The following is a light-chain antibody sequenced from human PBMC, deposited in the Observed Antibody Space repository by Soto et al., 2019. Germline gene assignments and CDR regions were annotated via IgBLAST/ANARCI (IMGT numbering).Light chain of an antibody. Sequence: EIVLTQFPGTLSLSPGERATLSCRPSQSLSSSYLVWYQQKPGQAPRLLIYAASRRATGIPDRFSGSGSATEYTRTISRLEHEDSAVYYCQQQVTFDQGTKLEIK. CDR3: QQQVT. J-gene: IGKJ2*01. CDR2: AAS. CDR1: QSLSSSY. V-gene: IGKV3-20*01.